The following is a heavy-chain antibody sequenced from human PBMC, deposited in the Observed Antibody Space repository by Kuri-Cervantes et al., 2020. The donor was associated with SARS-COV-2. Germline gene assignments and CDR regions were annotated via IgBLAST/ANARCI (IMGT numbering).Heavy chain of an antibody. CDR2: IHSGGNT. CDR1: GFTVSSNY. CDR3: ARSIIAVAGFGGRDY. D-gene: IGHD6-19*01. J-gene: IGHJ4*02. V-gene: IGHV3-53*01. Sequence: GESLKISCAASGFTVSSNYMSWVRQAPGKGLEWVSVIHSGGNTYYADSVKGRFTISRDNSKNTLYLQMNSLRAEDTAVYYCARSIIAVAGFGGRDYWGQGTLVTVSS.